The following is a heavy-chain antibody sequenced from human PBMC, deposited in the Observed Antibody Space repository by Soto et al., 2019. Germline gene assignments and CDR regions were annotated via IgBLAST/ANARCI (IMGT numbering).Heavy chain of an antibody. D-gene: IGHD3-16*01. CDR3: AAYSHKGY. V-gene: IGHV3-66*01. Sequence: EEQLVESGGDLVQPGGSLRLSCAASGFTVSNNYMSWVRQAPGKGLEWVSLIYSGGSTYYEDSVKGRFTISRDSSKNTIYLQMNSLRAEDTAMYYCAAYSHKGYWGQGTLVTGSS. CDR2: IYSGGST. CDR1: GFTVSNNY. J-gene: IGHJ4*02.